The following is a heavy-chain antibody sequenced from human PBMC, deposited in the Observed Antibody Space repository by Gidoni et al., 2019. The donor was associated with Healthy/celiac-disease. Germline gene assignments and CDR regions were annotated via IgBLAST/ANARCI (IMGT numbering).Heavy chain of an antibody. CDR3: AGQKGGSYED. J-gene: IGHJ4*02. CDR1: GGSISSYY. D-gene: IGHD1-26*01. CDR2: IYYSGST. Sequence: QVQLQESGPGLVKPSETLSLTCTVSGGSISSYYWSWIRQPPGKGLEWIGYIYYSGSTNYNPSLKSRVTISVDTSKNQFSLKLSSVTAADTAVYYCAGQKGGSYEDWGQGTLVTVSS. V-gene: IGHV4-59*01.